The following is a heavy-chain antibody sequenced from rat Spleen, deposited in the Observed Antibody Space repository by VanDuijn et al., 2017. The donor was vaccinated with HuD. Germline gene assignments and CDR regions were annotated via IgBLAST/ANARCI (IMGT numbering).Heavy chain of an antibody. CDR2: ISPGGGNT. D-gene: IGHD2-5*01. CDR3: ERQDTSGYSNWFTY. V-gene: IGHV5-25*01. J-gene: IGHJ3*01. CDR1: GFIFSNYV. Sequence: EVQLVESGGGLVQPGRSLKLSCAASGFIFSNYVMAWVRQAPTKGLEWVATISPGGGNTYYRDSVKGRFTVSRDNAKSILDLQMDSLRSEDTATYYCERQDTSGYSNWFTYWGQGTLVTVSS.